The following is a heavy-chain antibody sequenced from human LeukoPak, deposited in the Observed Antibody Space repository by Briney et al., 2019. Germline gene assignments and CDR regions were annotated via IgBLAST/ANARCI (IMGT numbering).Heavy chain of an antibody. Sequence: GGSLRLSCAASGFTFSSYWMTWVRQAPGKGLAWVANIIEGGDVKYYVDSVKGRFTISRDNAKNSLYLQMNSLRAEDTAVYYCARVLHKRNYDSSTYYGYWGQGTLVTVSS. CDR1: GFTFSSYW. CDR3: ARVLHKRNYDSSTYYGY. V-gene: IGHV3-7*04. CDR2: IIEGGDVK. D-gene: IGHD3-22*01. J-gene: IGHJ4*02.